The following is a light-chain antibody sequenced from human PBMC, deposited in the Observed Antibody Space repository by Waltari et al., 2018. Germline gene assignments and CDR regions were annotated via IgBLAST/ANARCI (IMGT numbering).Light chain of an antibody. CDR2: WAS. Sequence: DIVLTQSPDSLAVSLGERATINCKSSQSVLYNSNNKNYLVWYQQKPGQPPKLLIYWASNRESGVPDRFSGSGSGTDFTLTISSLQAEDVAVYYCQQYYSLPVTFGGGTKVEIK. CDR3: QQYYSLPVT. V-gene: IGKV4-1*01. J-gene: IGKJ4*01. CDR1: QSVLYNSNNKNY.